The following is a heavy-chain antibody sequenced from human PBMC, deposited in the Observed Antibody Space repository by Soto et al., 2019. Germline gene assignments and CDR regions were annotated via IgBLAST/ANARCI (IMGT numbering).Heavy chain of an antibody. CDR2: IRSKAYGGTT. CDR3: TRAGYCSGGSCYREFDY. CDR1: GFTFGDYA. D-gene: IGHD2-15*01. J-gene: IGHJ4*02. Sequence: EVQLVESGGGLVQPGRSLRLSCTASGFTFGDYAMSWFRQAPGKGLEWVGFIRSKAYGGTTEYAASVKGRFTISRDDSKSIAYLQMNSLKTEDTAVYYCTRAGYCSGGSCYREFDYWGQGTLVTVSS. V-gene: IGHV3-49*03.